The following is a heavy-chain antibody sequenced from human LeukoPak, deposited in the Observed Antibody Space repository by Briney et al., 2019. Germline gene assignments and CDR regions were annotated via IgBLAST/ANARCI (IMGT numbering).Heavy chain of an antibody. V-gene: IGHV3-48*04. CDR3: ARDPSRGYTYGYEDY. D-gene: IGHD5-18*01. Sequence: GGSLRLSCAASGFTFSSFFMNWVRQAPGKGLEWVSYISTSSTTMYYADSVKGRFTISRDNAKNSLYLQMNRLRAEDTAVYYCARDPSRGYTYGYEDYWGQGTLVTVSS. CDR1: GFTFSSFF. J-gene: IGHJ4*02. CDR2: ISTSSTTM.